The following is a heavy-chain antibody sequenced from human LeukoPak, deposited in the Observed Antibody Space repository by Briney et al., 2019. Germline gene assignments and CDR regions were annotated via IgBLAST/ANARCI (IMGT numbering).Heavy chain of an antibody. CDR3: ARDRGEPLYYFDY. D-gene: IGHD1-26*01. Sequence: PSETLSLTCTVSGGSISSYYWGWIRQPPGKGLEWIGSIYHSGSTYYNPSLKSRVTISVDTSKNQFSLKLSSVTAADTAVYYCARDRGEPLYYFDYWGQGTLVTVSS. CDR1: GGSISSYY. CDR2: IYHSGST. J-gene: IGHJ4*02. V-gene: IGHV4-38-2*02.